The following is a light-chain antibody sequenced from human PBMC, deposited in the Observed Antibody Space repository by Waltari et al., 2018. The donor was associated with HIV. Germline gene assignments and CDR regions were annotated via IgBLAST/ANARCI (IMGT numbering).Light chain of an antibody. Sequence: QSLLTHPPSASGTSGQRVTISCSGSNPNIGFNNVNWYQQFPGMAPRLLIYNDNQRASGVPDRFSGSKSGTSASLAISGLQPDDEAEYFCAAWEDKLNGPVFGGGTKVTVL. J-gene: IGLJ2*01. CDR1: NPNIGFNN. V-gene: IGLV1-44*01. CDR2: NDN. CDR3: AAWEDKLNGPV.